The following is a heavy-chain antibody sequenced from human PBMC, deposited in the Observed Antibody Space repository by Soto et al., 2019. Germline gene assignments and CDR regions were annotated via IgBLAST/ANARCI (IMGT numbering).Heavy chain of an antibody. CDR1: EFTVSSNY. V-gene: IGHV3-53*01. J-gene: IGHJ6*02. D-gene: IGHD1-26*01. CDR2: IYICGST. Sequence: PWGSLRLSCAASEFTVSSNYMNWVRQAPGKGLECVSTIYICGSTYYADSVKGRFTISRDNSKNTLYLQMNNLRAEDTAVYYCAGRVGATNYGTEVWGQGTTVSVS. CDR3: AGRVGATNYGTEV.